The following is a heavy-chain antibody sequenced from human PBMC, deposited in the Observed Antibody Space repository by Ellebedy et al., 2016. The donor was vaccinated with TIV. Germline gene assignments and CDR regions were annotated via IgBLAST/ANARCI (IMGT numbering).Heavy chain of an antibody. CDR2: ISYHGSDK. J-gene: IGHJ5*02. CDR1: GFNFNSYA. Sequence: GESLKISCAASGFNFNSYALHWVRQAPGKGLEWVSLISYHGSDKYYADSVKGRFTISRDNSKNTLDLQMNNLRTEDTAVYYCARGPRTLITPTRGGYNWLAPWGQGTLVTVSS. CDR3: ARGPRTLITPTRGGYNWLAP. V-gene: IGHV3-30*04. D-gene: IGHD3-22*01.